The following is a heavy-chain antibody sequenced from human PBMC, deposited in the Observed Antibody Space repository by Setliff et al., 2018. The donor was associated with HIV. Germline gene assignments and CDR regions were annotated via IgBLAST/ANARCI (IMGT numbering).Heavy chain of an antibody. J-gene: IGHJ4*02. CDR1: GFTFSNAW. D-gene: IGHD6-19*01. Sequence: GGSLRLSCAASGFTFSNAWMSWVRQVPGKGLEWVSNTKYDGSESYYVDSVKGRFIASTDNAKNSLFLEMNSLKAEDTAVYYCAKDRYSSGWSPLDYWGQGTLVTVSS. CDR2: TKYDGSES. V-gene: IGHV3-7*03. CDR3: AKDRYSSGWSPLDY.